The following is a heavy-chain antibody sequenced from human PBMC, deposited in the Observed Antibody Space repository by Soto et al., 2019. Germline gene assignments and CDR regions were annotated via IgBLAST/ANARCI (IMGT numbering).Heavy chain of an antibody. J-gene: IGHJ5*02. D-gene: IGHD6-13*01. V-gene: IGHV4-59*01. CDR2: IYYSGST. Sequence: QVQLQESGPGLVRPSETLSLTCTVSGGSISSYYWSWIRQPPGKGLEWIGYIYYSGSTNYNPSLKSRVTISVDTSKNQFSLKLSSVTAADTAVYYCAREVGDIAAAGTGWSDPWGQGTLVTVSS. CDR3: AREVGDIAAAGTGWSDP. CDR1: GGSISSYY.